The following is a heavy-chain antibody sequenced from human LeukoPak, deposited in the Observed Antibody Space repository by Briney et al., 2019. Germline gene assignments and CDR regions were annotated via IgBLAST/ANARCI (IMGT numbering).Heavy chain of an antibody. Sequence: PXETLSLTCAVXGGSFSGYYWSWIRQPPGKGLEWIGEINHSGSTNYNPSLKSRVTISVDTSKNQFSLKLSSVTAADTAVYYCARVGGETTVTHGAFDIWGQGTMVTVSS. CDR2: INHSGST. D-gene: IGHD4-17*01. V-gene: IGHV4-34*01. CDR1: GGSFSGYY. CDR3: ARVGGETTVTHGAFDI. J-gene: IGHJ3*02.